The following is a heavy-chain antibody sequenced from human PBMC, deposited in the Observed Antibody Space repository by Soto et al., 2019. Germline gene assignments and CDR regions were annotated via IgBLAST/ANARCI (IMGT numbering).Heavy chain of an antibody. CDR3: VRAGGVGATWSWFDP. V-gene: IGHV3-13*01. D-gene: IGHD1-26*01. CDR1: GFTFSNYD. CDR2: IGIAGDT. Sequence: EVQLVESGGGLVQPGGSLRLSCAASGFTFSNYDMHWVRQITGKGLEWVAAIGIAGDTYFPGSVKGRFTISRDNVKNSLYLQMNRLRAEDTAVYYCVRAGGVGATWSWFDPWGQGTLVTVSS. J-gene: IGHJ5*02.